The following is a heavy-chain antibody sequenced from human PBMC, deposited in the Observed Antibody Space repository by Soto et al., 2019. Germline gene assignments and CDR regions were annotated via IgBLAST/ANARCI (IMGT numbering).Heavy chain of an antibody. CDR2: IWPGDSDT. Sequence: PGESLKISCKISGYSSTTYWIGWVRQMPGKGLEWMGIIWPGDSDTRYGPSFQGQVTISMDKSINTAYLHWSSLKASDTAMYCCARSHFGSNWFFDLWGRGTLVTVSS. CDR3: ARSHFGSNWFFDL. CDR1: GYSSTTYW. V-gene: IGHV5-51*01. D-gene: IGHD3-16*01. J-gene: IGHJ2*01.